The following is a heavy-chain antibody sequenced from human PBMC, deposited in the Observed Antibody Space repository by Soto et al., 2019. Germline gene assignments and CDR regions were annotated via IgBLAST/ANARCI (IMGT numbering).Heavy chain of an antibody. V-gene: IGHV4-59*01. CDR1: GGSISSYY. J-gene: IGHJ4*02. D-gene: IGHD6-19*01. Sequence: SETLSLTCTVSGGSISSYYWSWIRQPPGKGLEWIGYIYYSGSTNYNPSLKSRVTISVDTSKNQFSLKLSSVTAADTAVYYCARYSSGWTLFDYWGQGTLVTVSS. CDR3: ARYSSGWTLFDY. CDR2: IYYSGST.